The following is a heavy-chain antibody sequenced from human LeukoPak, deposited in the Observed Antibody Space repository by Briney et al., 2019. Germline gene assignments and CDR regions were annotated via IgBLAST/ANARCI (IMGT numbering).Heavy chain of an antibody. V-gene: IGHV3-7*04. J-gene: IGHJ4*02. CDR3: AREYRGSSDSDD. D-gene: IGHD1-26*01. CDR1: GFTSINFW. CDR2: IKQDGSAK. Sequence: PRGSLRLSSAASGFTSINFWASRVRQAPGKGLEWVANIKQDGSAKHYLDSVKGRFTISRDNAKNSLYLQMDSLRVEDTAVYYCAREYRGSSDSDDWGQGSLVTVSS.